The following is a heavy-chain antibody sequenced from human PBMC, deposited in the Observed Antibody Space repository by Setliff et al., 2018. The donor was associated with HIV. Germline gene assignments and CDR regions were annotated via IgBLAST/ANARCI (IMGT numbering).Heavy chain of an antibody. J-gene: IGHJ6*04. CDR3: ARDSRDIVVVIAPEPEPYYYYGMDV. D-gene: IGHD2-15*01. V-gene: IGHV1-69*13. CDR1: GDTFTSHA. Sequence: SVKVSCKASGDTFTSHAISWVRQAPGQGPEWMGGIIPIFGTPNYAQKFKGRLTITADESTSTVYMELSSLRSEDTAVYYCARDSRDIVVVIAPEPEPYYYYGMDVWGEGTTVTVSS. CDR2: IIPIFGTP.